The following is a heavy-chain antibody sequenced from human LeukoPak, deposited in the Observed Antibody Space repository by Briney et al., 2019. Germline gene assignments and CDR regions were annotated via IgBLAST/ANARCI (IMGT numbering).Heavy chain of an antibody. J-gene: IGHJ4*02. Sequence: PGGSLRLSCAASGFTFKKYWMNWVRQVPGKGLECLANIREDGSETYYADSVKGRFTISRDNAKNSLYLQMNSLRAEDTAVYYCARTYTVTTWGVYRYWGQGTLVTVSS. V-gene: IGHV3-7*03. CDR1: GFTFKKYW. D-gene: IGHD4-17*01. CDR2: IREDGSET. CDR3: ARTYTVTTWGVYRY.